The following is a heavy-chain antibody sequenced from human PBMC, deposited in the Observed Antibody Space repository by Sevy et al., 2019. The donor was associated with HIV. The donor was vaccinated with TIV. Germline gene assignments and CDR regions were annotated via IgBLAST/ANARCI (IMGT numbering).Heavy chain of an antibody. J-gene: IGHJ6*02. CDR3: ARGNQEYYYGMDV. CDR2: IYYSGTT. CDR1: DGSISSYY. D-gene: IGHD1-1*01. V-gene: IGHV4-59*01. Sequence: SETLSLTCTLPDGSISSYYWSWIRQPPGKGLEWIGYIYYSGTTNYNPSLKSRVTISKDTSKNQFYLRLSSVTAADTAVYYCARGNQEYYYGMDVWGQGTTVTVSS.